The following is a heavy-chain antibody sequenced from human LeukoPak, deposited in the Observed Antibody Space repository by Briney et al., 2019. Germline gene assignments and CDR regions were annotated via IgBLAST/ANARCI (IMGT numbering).Heavy chain of an antibody. CDR3: ARGSGYSYGYRGNFDY. Sequence: SETLSLTCTVSGGSISSYYWNWIRQPPGKRLEWIGYIHYSGSTNYNPSLKSRVTISIDTSKNQFSLTLSSVTAADTAVYYCARGSGYSYGYRGNFDYWGQGTLVTVSS. CDR1: GGSISSYY. J-gene: IGHJ4*02. D-gene: IGHD5-18*01. CDR2: IHYSGST. V-gene: IGHV4-59*01.